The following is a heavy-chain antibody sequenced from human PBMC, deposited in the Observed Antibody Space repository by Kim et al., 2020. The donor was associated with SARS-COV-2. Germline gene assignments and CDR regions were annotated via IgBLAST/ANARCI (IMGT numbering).Heavy chain of an antibody. CDR1: GYTFTGYY. V-gene: IGHV1-2*06. D-gene: IGHD1-7*01. Sequence: ASVKVSCKASGYTFTGYYMHWVRQAPGQGLEWMGRINPNSGGTNYAQKFQGRVTMTRDTSISTAYMELSRLRSDDTAVYYCARDLNWNYPVVDYWGQGTLVTVSS. CDR3: ARDLNWNYPVVDY. J-gene: IGHJ4*02. CDR2: INPNSGGT.